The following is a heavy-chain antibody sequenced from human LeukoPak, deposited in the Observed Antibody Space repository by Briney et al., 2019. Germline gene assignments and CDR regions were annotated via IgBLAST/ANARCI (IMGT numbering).Heavy chain of an antibody. D-gene: IGHD3-9*01. CDR3: ARDFDRYYFDS. J-gene: IGHJ4*02. V-gene: IGHV3-23*01. CDR2: ISGSGGST. Sequence: HPGGSLRLSCAASGFTFSSYGMRWVRQAPGKGLEWVSAISGSGGSTYYADSVKGRFTISRDNAKNTLYLQMNSLRAEDTAVYYCARDFDRYYFDSWGQGTLVTVSS. CDR1: GFTFSSYG.